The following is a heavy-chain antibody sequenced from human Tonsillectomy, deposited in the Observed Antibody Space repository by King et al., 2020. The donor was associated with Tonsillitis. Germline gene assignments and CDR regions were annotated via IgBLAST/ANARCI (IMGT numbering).Heavy chain of an antibody. J-gene: IGHJ6*03. CDR2: IDWDDDK. Sequence: TLKESGPALVKPTQTLTLTCTFSGFSLSTSGMCVSWIRQPPGKALEWRARIDWDDDKYYSTSLKTRLTISKDTSKNHVVLTMTNMDPVDTATYYCTRIALGSSSSGDYYYYMDVWGKGTTVTVSS. CDR3: TRIALGSSSSGDYYYYMDV. V-gene: IGHV2-70*11. CDR1: GFSLSTSGMC. D-gene: IGHD6-6*01.